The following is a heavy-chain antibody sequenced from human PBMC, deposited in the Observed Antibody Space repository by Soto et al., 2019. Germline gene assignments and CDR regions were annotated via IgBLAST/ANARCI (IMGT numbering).Heavy chain of an antibody. CDR3: ARAWGPYWFDS. Sequence: LQPLHLPCTVSGGSLSGPTNHWSWARQSPGKEMEWIGYIYDSGSTKYNPSLKSRVTISQDTSSNQFSLTMNSVSASDTAVYYCARAWGPYWFDSWGQGILVTVSS. J-gene: IGHJ5*01. D-gene: IGHD3-16*01. CDR2: IYDSGST. CDR1: GGSLSGPTNH. V-gene: IGHV4-61*01.